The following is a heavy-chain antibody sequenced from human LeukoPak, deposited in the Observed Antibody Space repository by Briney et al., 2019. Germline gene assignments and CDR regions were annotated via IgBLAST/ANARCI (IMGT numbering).Heavy chain of an antibody. CDR1: GFTFDDYA. D-gene: IGHD6-19*01. V-gene: IGHV3-9*01. Sequence: GGSLRLSRAASGFTFDDYAMHWVRQAPGKGLEWVSGISWNSGSIGYADSVKGRFTISRDNAKNSLYLQMNSLRAEDTALYYCAKDSGQWLVRPFDYWGQGTLVTVSS. CDR3: AKDSGQWLVRPFDY. CDR2: ISWNSGSI. J-gene: IGHJ4*02.